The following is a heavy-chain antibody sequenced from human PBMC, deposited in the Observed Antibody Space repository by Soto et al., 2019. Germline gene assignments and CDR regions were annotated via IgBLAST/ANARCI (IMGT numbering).Heavy chain of an antibody. CDR1: GFTFSSFG. D-gene: IGHD3-3*01. Sequence: QVQVVESGGGVVQPGRSLRLSCAASGFTFSSFGMHWVRQAPGKGLEWVSLIWYDGSKKSYGDSVKGGFTIPRDNPRNTVYLQRNGLGADDTAVYYGARDASYYSLWSGYYPSRNGMDVWGQGTTVTVSS. J-gene: IGHJ6*02. V-gene: IGHV3-33*01. CDR3: ARDASYYSLWSGYYPSRNGMDV. CDR2: IWYDGSKK.